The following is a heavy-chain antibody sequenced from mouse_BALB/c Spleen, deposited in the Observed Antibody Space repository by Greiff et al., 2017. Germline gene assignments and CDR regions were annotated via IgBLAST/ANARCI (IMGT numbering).Heavy chain of an antibody. J-gene: IGHJ3*01. V-gene: IGHV5-4*02. Sequence: EVHVVESGGGLVKPGGSLTLSCAASGFTFSDYYLYWVRQTPEKRLEWVATISDGGSYTYYPDSVKGRFTISRDNAKNNLYLQMSSLKSEDTAMYYCARDWRYDGTFAYWGQGTLVTVSA. CDR3: ARDWRYDGTFAY. CDR1: GFTFSDYY. D-gene: IGHD2-14*01. CDR2: ISDGGSYT.